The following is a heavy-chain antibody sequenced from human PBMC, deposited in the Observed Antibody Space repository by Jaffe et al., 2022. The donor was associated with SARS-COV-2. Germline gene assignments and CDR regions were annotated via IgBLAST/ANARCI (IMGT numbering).Heavy chain of an antibody. CDR2: FYGSGSA. J-gene: IGHJ4*02. CDR3: ARDDLGVGASAVY. CDR1: GGSISAFY. Sequence: QVQLQESGPGLVKPSETLSLTCSISGGSISAFYWYWIRQSAGKGLEWIGRFYGSGSAHYNPSLKSRVTISVDASKNQVSLRLTSVTAADTAVYYCARDDLGVGASAVYWGQGTQVTVSS. D-gene: IGHD1-26*01. V-gene: IGHV4-4*07.